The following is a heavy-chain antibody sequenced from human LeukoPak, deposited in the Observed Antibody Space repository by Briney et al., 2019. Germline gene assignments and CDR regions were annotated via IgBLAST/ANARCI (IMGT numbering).Heavy chain of an antibody. CDR1: GASFRGYY. J-gene: IGHJ4*02. CDR3: ARLWGRSSWYYFDY. Sequence: PSETLSLTCTVSGASFRGYYLTWIRQPPGKGLERIGEINHSGSTNYNPSLKSRVTLSVDTSKNQFSLKLSSVTAADTAVFYCARLWGRSSWYYFDYWGQGTLVTVSS. D-gene: IGHD6-13*01. V-gene: IGHV4-34*01. CDR2: INHSGST.